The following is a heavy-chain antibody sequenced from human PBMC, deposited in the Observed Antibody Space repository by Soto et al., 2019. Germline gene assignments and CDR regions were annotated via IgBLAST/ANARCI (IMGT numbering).Heavy chain of an antibody. J-gene: IGHJ6*02. CDR3: AREDFYNGLDV. CDR2: MSNSGST. V-gene: IGHV4-61*01. Sequence: QMQLQESGPGLVRPSETLSLSCIVSGGSVSSSTYYWSWIRQSPGKGLEWIGYMSNSGSTAYNPSLKSRATISVDTSKNQFSLKLNSVTGADTAVYYCAREDFYNGLDVWGQGNTVTVSS. CDR1: GGSVSSSTYY.